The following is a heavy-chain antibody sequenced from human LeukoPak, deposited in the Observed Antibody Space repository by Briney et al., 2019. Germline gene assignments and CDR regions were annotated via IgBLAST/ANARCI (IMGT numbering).Heavy chain of an antibody. V-gene: IGHV3-30*03. D-gene: IGHD6-13*01. CDR3: ARDTGYSSSLVDY. CDR1: GFTFSGYG. J-gene: IGHJ4*02. CDR2: ISYDGSNK. Sequence: GGSLRLSCTASGFTFSGYGMHWVRQAPGRGLEWLLLISYDGSNKYYADSVKGRFTISRDNSKNTLYLQMNSLRAEDTAVYYCARDTGYSSSLVDYWGQGTLVTVSS.